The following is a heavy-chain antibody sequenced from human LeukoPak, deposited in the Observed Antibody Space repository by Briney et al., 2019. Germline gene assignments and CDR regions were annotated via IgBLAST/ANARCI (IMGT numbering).Heavy chain of an antibody. CDR2: ISAYNGNT. Sequence: ASVKVSCKASGYTFTSYGISWVRQAPGQGLEWMGWISAYNGNTNYAQKLQGRVTMTTDTSTSTAYMELRSLRSDDAAVYYCARDMFPSLDYGDFHFDYWGQGTLVTVSS. CDR3: ARDMFPSLDYGDFHFDY. J-gene: IGHJ4*02. D-gene: IGHD4-17*01. CDR1: GYTFTSYG. V-gene: IGHV1-18*01.